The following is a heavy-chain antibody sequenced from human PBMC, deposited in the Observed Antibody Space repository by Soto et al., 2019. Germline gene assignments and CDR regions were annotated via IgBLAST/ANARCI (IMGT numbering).Heavy chain of an antibody. CDR2: ISAYNDHT. CDR3: ARGTYFDY. J-gene: IGHJ4*02. CDR1: GYIMTTYG. Sequence: QVQLVQSGTEVKKPGASVKVSCKASGYIMTTYGVSWVRQAPGQGLEWVGWISAYNDHTNYAQKFQGRVTMTTGTSTSTAYMELRSLRSDDTAVYYCARGTYFDYWGQGTLVTVSS. D-gene: IGHD1-1*01. V-gene: IGHV1-18*01.